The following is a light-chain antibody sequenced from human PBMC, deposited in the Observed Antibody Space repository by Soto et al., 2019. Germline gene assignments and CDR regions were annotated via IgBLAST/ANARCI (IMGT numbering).Light chain of an antibody. Sequence: EIVLTQSQDTLSVCPGKRATISCPASQSFSSNLAWYQQKPGQAPRLLIYSASTRATGIPARFSGSGSGTEFTLTISSLQSEDFAVYYCQQYNDWPPTFGQGTKVDI. CDR1: QSFSSN. CDR2: SAS. V-gene: IGKV3-15*01. CDR3: QQYNDWPPT. J-gene: IGKJ1*01.